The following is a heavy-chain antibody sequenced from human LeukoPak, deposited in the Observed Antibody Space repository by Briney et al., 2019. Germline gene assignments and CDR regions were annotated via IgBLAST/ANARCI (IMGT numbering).Heavy chain of an antibody. J-gene: IGHJ6*03. D-gene: IGHD2-2*01. Sequence: GGSLRLSCAASGFTFSSYAMQWVRQAPGMGLEWVAFIRYDGGNTYYADSVTGRFTISRDNSKNTLYLQMNRLNADDTAVYYCAKDEVVPGYYYTDVWGRGTTVTISS. CDR3: AKDEVVPGYYYTDV. V-gene: IGHV3-30*02. CDR2: IRYDGGNT. CDR1: GFTFSSYA.